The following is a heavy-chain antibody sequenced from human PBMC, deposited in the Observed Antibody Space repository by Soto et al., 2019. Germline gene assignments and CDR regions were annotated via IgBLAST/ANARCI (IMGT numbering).Heavy chain of an antibody. CDR3: ARDWGAPGRGSALGYYYHFGMDV. CDR1: GFTFSTYW. Sequence: EVQLVESGGGLVQPGESLRLSCAASGFTFSTYWMNWVRQAPGKGLEWVANIKEDGSEAYYVDSVKGRFTISRDNAKNSLYLDMNSLRGEDTAAYYCARDWGAPGRGSALGYYYHFGMDVWGQGTTVTVPS. CDR2: IKEDGSEA. J-gene: IGHJ6*02. V-gene: IGHV3-7*05. D-gene: IGHD3-16*01.